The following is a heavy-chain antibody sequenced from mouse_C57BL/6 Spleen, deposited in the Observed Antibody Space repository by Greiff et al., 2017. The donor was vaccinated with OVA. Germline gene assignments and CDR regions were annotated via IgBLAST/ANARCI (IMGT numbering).Heavy chain of an antibody. J-gene: IGHJ2*01. D-gene: IGHD1-1*01. V-gene: IGHV1-26*01. CDR3: ARYGYYGSSDY. Sequence: EVQLQQSGPELVKPGASVKISCKASGYTFTDYYMNWVKQSHGKSLEWIGDINPNNGGTSYNQKFKGKATLTVDKSSSTAYMELRSLTSEDSAVYYCARYGYYGSSDYWGQGTTLTVSS. CDR1: GYTFTDYY. CDR2: INPNNGGT.